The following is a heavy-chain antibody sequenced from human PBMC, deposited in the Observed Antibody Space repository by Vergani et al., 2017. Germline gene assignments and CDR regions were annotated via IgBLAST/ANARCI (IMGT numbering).Heavy chain of an antibody. Sequence: QVQLQESGPGLVQPSGTLSLTCTVSGGSISSYYWSWIRQPPGKGLEWIGYIYYSGSTNYNPSLKSRVTISVDTSKNQFSLKLSSVTAADTAVYYCARDIWFGEYDAFDIWGQGTMVTVSS. CDR1: GGSISSYY. V-gene: IGHV4-59*01. J-gene: IGHJ3*02. D-gene: IGHD3-10*01. CDR2: IYYSGST. CDR3: ARDIWFGEYDAFDI.